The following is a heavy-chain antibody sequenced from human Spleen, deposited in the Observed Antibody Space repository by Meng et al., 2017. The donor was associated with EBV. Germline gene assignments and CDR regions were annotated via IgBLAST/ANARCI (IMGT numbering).Heavy chain of an antibody. V-gene: IGHV4-61*01. J-gene: IGHJ5*02. CDR3: TRAGASLSPPS. D-gene: IGHD3-10*01. CDR2: IYYTGNT. CDR1: GGTVSSGSYY. Sequence: QDPGPSLVSPSGTLSLTCTVSGGTVSSGSYYWNWIRQPPGKGLEWIGYIYYTGNTNYNPSLKSRVSMSIDTSTNQFSLNLSPVTAADTAIYYCTRAGASLSPPSWGQGTLVTVSS.